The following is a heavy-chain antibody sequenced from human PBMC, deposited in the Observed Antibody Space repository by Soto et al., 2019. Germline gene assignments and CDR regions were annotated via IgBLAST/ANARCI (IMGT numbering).Heavy chain of an antibody. CDR2: IYHSGST. CDR3: ARVASVYYYGMDV. CDR1: GGSISSGGYS. V-gene: IGHV4-30-2*01. Sequence: TLSLTCAVSGGSISSGGYSWSWIRQPPGKGLEWIGYIYHSGSTYYNPSLKSRVTISVDRSKNQFSLKLRSVTAADTAVYYCARVASVYYYGMDVWGQGTTVTVSS. J-gene: IGHJ6*02.